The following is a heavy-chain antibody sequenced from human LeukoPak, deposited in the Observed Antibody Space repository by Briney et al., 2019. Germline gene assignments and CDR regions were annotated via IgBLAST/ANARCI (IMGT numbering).Heavy chain of an antibody. CDR3: ARTAPMDY. J-gene: IGHJ4*02. V-gene: IGHV4-39*01. CDR2: IYYSGST. CDR1: GGSISSSSYY. D-gene: IGHD2-2*01. Sequence: SETLSLTCTVSGGSISSSSYYWGWIRQPPGKGLEWIGSIYYSGSTYYNPSLKSRVTISVDTSKNQFSLKLSSVTAADTAVYYCARTAPMDYWGQGTLVTVSS.